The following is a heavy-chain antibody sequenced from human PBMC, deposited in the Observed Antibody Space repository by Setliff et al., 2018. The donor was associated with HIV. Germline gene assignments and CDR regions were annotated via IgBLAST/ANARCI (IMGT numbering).Heavy chain of an antibody. J-gene: IGHJ1*01. Sequence: SETLSLTCTVYGGSFSGYYWSWIRQPPGMGLEWIGEINQSGNTNYNPSLKTRVRVSVDTSKSHLSLRLTSVTPADTAVYYCARRQWGTSGYYEFFQQWGQGSLVTVSS. CDR2: INQSGNT. CDR1: GGSFSGYY. D-gene: IGHD3-3*01. CDR3: ARRQWGTSGYYEFFQQ. V-gene: IGHV4-34*01.